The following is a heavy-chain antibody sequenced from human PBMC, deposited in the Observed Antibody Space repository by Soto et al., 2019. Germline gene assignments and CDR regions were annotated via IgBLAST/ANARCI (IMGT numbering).Heavy chain of an antibody. J-gene: IGHJ5*02. CDR1: GFTFSNAW. D-gene: IGHD3-3*01. CDR3: TTDGTLRFLEWFLGNNWFDP. Sequence: GGSLRLSCAASGFTFSNAWMNWVRQAPGKGLEWVGRIKSKTDGGTTDYAAPVKGRFTISRDDSKNTLYLQMNSLKTEDTAVYYCTTDGTLRFLEWFLGNNWFDPWGQGTLVTVSS. CDR2: IKSKTDGGTT. V-gene: IGHV3-15*07.